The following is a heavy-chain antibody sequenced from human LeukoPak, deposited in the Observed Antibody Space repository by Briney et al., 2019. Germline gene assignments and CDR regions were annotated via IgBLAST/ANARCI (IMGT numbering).Heavy chain of an antibody. D-gene: IGHD1-26*01. CDR1: GGSISSGSYY. V-gene: IGHV4-61*09. Sequence: PSQTLSLTCTISGGSISSGSYYWSWIRQPAGKGLEWIGYIYYSGSTNYNPSLKSRVTISVDTSKNQFSLKLSSVTAADTAVYYCARTRVRSYSPFDYWGQGTLVTVSS. CDR2: IYYSGST. CDR3: ARTRVRSYSPFDY. J-gene: IGHJ4*02.